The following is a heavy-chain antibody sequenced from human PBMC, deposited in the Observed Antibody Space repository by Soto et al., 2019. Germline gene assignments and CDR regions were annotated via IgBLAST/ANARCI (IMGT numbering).Heavy chain of an antibody. V-gene: IGHV1-2*02. Sequence: ASVKVSCKASGYTFTDSHIHWVRQAPGQGLEWMGWINPDTGDRNYAQRFQGRLTLTRDTSITTAYMALTRLTSDDTAVYFCARAYDFVCGSWGQRTLVTVSS. J-gene: IGHJ5*02. CDR2: INPDTGDR. CDR1: GYTFTDSH. CDR3: ARAYDFVCGS. D-gene: IGHD2-21*01.